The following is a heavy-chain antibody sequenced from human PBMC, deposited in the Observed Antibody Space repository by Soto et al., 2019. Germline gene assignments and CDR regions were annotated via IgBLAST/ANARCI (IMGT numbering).Heavy chain of an antibody. CDR3: ARGSAIAAAVFDY. D-gene: IGHD6-13*01. CDR2: INHSGST. Sequence: PSETLSLTCAVYGGSFSGYYWSWIRQPPGKGLEWIGEINHSGSTNYNPSLKSRVTISVDTSKNQFSLKLSSVTAADTAVYYCARGSAIAAAVFDYWGQGTLVTVSS. V-gene: IGHV4-34*01. J-gene: IGHJ4*02. CDR1: GGSFSGYY.